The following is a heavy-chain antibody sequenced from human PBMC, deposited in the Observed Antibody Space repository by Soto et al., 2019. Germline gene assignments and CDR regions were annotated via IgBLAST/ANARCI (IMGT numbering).Heavy chain of an antibody. J-gene: IGHJ6*02. CDR3: ARGDILTGYYLVGMDV. CDR1: GYTFTGYY. CDR2: INPNSGGT. V-gene: IGHV1-2*04. D-gene: IGHD3-9*01. Sequence: ASVKVSCKASGYTFTGYYMHWVLQAPGQGLEWMGWINPNSGGTNYAQKFQGWVTMTRDTSISTAYMELSRLRSDDTAVYYCARGDILTGYYLVGMDVWGQGTTVTVSS.